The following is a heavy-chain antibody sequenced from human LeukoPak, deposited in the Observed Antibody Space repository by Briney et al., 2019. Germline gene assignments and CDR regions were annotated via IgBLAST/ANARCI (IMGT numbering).Heavy chain of an antibody. CDR1: GYTFINYA. D-gene: IGHD3-10*01. V-gene: IGHV1-3*01. J-gene: IGHJ4*02. CDR2: INAVNGNT. Sequence: ASVKVSCKASGYTFINYAINWGRQAPGQRPEWVGWINAVNGNTKYSQKFQGRVTITRDTSASTAYMELSSLRSEDTAVYYCARGARFGSGSYLIPFDYWGQGTLVTVSS. CDR3: ARGARFGSGSYLIPFDY.